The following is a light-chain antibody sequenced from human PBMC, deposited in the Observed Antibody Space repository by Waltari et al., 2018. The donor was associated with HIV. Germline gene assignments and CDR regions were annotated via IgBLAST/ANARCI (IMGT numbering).Light chain of an antibody. V-gene: IGKV3-20*01. Sequence: EIVLTQSPGTLSLSPGERATLSCRASQSVSSSYLAWYQQKPGQAPRLLIYSASSRATGIPDRFRGSGSGTDFTLTISRLEPEDFAVYYCQQMGTFGSRDQGGNQT. CDR3: QQMGT. CDR2: SAS. J-gene: IGKJ1*01. CDR1: QSVSSSY.